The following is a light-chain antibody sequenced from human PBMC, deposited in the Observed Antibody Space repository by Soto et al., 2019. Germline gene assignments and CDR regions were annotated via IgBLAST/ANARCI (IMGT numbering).Light chain of an antibody. CDR2: DAS. Sequence: EFVLTQSPGTLSLSPGERATLSCRASQTVRNNYLAWYQQKPGQAPRLLISDASNRATGIPARFSGSGSGTDFTLTISSLEPEDFAVYYCHQRQYWPPITFGQGTRLEIK. J-gene: IGKJ5*01. V-gene: IGKV3-11*01. CDR1: QTVRNNY. CDR3: HQRQYWPPIT.